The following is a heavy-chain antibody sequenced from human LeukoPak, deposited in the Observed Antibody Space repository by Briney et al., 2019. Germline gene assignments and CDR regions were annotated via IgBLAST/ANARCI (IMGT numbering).Heavy chain of an antibody. J-gene: IGHJ4*02. D-gene: IGHD3-10*01. CDR3: TGNYYGSGSYADFDY. CDR2: IRSTANGYAT. CDR1: GFTFNSYW. V-gene: IGHV3-73*01. Sequence: GSLRLSCAASGFTFNSYWMSWVRQAPGKGLEWVGRIRSTANGYATAYAASVKGRFTISRDDSKNTAYLQMDSLKTEDTAVYYCTGNYYGSGSYADFDYWGQGTLVTVSS.